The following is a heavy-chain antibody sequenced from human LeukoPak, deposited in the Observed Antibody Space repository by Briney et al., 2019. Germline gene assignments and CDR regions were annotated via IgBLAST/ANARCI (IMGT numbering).Heavy chain of an antibody. J-gene: IGHJ4*02. V-gene: IGHV5-51*01. CDR3: AIGRGGQQLGDY. Sequence: AESLKISCKHSEYSFPNYCIGWVRQMPGKGLEWMGSIYPDDSDTRYSPSFQGQFTISADRSISTAYLQWSSLKASDTAMYYCAIGRGGQQLGDYWGQGTLVTVSS. CDR1: EYSFPNYC. CDR2: IYPDDSDT. D-gene: IGHD6-13*01.